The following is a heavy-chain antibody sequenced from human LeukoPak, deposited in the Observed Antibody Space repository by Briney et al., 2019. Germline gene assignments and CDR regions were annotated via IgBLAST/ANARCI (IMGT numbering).Heavy chain of an antibody. D-gene: IGHD5-12*01. CDR2: IYYSGST. J-gene: IGHJ4*02. V-gene: IGHV4-39*01. CDR1: GGSISSSSYY. Sequence: SETLSLTCTVSGGSISSSSYYWGWIRQPPGKGLEWIGSIYYSGSTYYNPSLKSRVTISVDTSKNQFSLKLSTVTAADTAVYYCARHSVGSKWLFDYWGQGTLVTVSS. CDR3: ARHSVGSKWLFDY.